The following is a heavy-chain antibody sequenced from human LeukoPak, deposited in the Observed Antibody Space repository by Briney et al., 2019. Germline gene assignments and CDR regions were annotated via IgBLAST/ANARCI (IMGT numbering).Heavy chain of an antibody. V-gene: IGHV5-51*01. CDR2: IYPGDSDT. Sequence: GESLEISCKGSGYSFASYWIGWVRQMPGKGLEWMGIIYPGDSDTRYSPSFQGQVTISADKSISTAYLQWRSLKASDTAMYYCVRDDHPRAAPGVYWGQGTLVTVSS. J-gene: IGHJ4*02. CDR3: VRDDHPRAAPGVY. CDR1: GYSFASYW. D-gene: IGHD1-1*01.